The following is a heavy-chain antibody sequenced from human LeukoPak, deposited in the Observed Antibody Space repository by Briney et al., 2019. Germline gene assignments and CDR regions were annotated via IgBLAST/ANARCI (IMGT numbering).Heavy chain of an antibody. Sequence: GGSLRLSCAASGFTFSSYWMSWVRQAPGKGLEWVANIKQDGSEKYYVDSVKGRFTISRDNAKNSLYLQMNSLRAEDTAVYYCAKDRGEQLWLLGGDAFDIWGQGTMVAVSS. V-gene: IGHV3-7*01. CDR1: GFTFSSYW. J-gene: IGHJ3*02. D-gene: IGHD5-18*01. CDR3: AKDRGEQLWLLGGDAFDI. CDR2: IKQDGSEK.